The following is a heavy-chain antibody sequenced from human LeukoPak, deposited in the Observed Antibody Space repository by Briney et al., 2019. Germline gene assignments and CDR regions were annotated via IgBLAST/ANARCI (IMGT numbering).Heavy chain of an antibody. V-gene: IGHV3-30*02. CDR3: AKDSRGLAPRPFDP. CDR2: IWYDGSNK. J-gene: IGHJ5*02. Sequence: GGSLRLSCAASGFTFSSYGMLWVRQAPGKGLEWVAFIWYDGSNKYYADSVKGRFTISRDNSKNTLYLQMNSLRAEDTAVYYCAKDSRGLAPRPFDPWGQGTLVTVSS. CDR1: GFTFSSYG. D-gene: IGHD6-19*01.